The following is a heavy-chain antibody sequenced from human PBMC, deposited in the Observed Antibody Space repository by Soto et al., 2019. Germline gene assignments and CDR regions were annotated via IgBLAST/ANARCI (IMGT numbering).Heavy chain of an antibody. V-gene: IGHV4-39*01. Sequence: ASETLSLTCTVSGGSISSSTYYWGWIRQPPGKGPEWIGSIFYSGNTYYNPSLKSRVTISVDTSKNQFSLKLSSVTAADTAIYYCARRRQRSNFDSWGQGTLVTVSS. CDR1: GGSISSSTYY. CDR2: IFYSGNT. D-gene: IGHD6-25*01. CDR3: ARRRQRSNFDS. J-gene: IGHJ4*02.